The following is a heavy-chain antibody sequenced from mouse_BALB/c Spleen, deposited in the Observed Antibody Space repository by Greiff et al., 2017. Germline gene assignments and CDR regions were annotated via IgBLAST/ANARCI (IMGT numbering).Heavy chain of an antibody. V-gene: IGHV3-8*02. CDR2: ISYSGST. D-gene: IGHD2-10*02. J-gene: IGHJ3*01. CDR3: AKGYGNYYWFAY. Sequence: EVKLQESGPSLVKPSQTLSLTCSVTGDSITSGYWNWIRKFPGNKLEYMGYISYSGSTYYNPSLKSRISITRDTSKNQYYLQLNSVTTEDTATYYCAKGYGNYYWFAYWGQGTLVTVSA. CDR1: GDSITSGY.